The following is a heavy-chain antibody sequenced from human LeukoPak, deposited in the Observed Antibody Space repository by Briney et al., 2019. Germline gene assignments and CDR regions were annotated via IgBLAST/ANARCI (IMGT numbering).Heavy chain of an antibody. V-gene: IGHV4-34*01. Sequence: XSXIRQPPXXGLEWIGEINHSGSTNYNPSLKSRVTISVDTSKNQFSLKLSSVTAADTAVYYCASSSTDPYFDYWGQGTLVTVSS. CDR2: INHSGST. J-gene: IGHJ4*02. CDR3: ASSSTDPYFDY.